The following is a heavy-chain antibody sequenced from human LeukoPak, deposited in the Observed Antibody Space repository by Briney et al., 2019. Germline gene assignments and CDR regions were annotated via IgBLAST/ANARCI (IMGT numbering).Heavy chain of an antibody. J-gene: IGHJ5*02. V-gene: IGHV1-69*05. D-gene: IGHD2-15*01. Sequence: SVKVSCKASGGTFSSYAISWVRQAPGQGLEWMGGIIPIFGTANYAQKFQGRVTITTDESTSTAYMELSSLRSEDTAVYYCARVGAYCSGGSCYRPPPDWFDPWGQGTLVTVSS. CDR3: ARVGAYCSGGSCYRPPPDWFDP. CDR1: GGTFSSYA. CDR2: IIPIFGTA.